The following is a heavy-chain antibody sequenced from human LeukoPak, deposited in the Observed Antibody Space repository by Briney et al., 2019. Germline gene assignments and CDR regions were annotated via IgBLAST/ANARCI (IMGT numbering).Heavy chain of an antibody. CDR1: GDSISSYY. CDR2: IYYSGST. CDR3: ARDLDNSGWYVFDY. J-gene: IGHJ4*02. D-gene: IGHD6-19*01. Sequence: SETLSLTCTVSGDSISSYYWNWIRQPPGKGLEWIAYIYYSGSTNYNPSLKSRVIISVDTSKNQLSLKLSSVTAADTAVYYCARDLDNSGWYVFDYWGQGNLVTVSS. V-gene: IGHV4-59*01.